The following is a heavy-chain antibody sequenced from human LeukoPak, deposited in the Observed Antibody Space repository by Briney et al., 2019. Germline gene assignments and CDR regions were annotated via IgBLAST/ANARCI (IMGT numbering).Heavy chain of an antibody. Sequence: SETLSLTCTVSGGSISSYYWSWIRQPPGKGLEWIGYIYYSGSTNYNPSPKSRVTISVDTSKNQFSLKLSSVTAADTAVYYCARVSSWYKYFDYWGQGTLVTVSS. D-gene: IGHD6-13*01. J-gene: IGHJ4*02. CDR1: GGSISSYY. CDR3: ARVSSWYKYFDY. CDR2: IYYSGST. V-gene: IGHV4-59*01.